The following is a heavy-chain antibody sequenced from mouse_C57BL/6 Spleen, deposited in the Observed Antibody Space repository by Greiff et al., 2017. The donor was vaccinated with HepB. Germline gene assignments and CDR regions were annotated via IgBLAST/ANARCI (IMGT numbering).Heavy chain of an antibody. J-gene: IGHJ1*03. V-gene: IGHV1-19*01. Sequence: EVQLVESGPVLVKPGASVKMSCKASGYTFTDYYMNWVKQSHGKSLEWIGVINPYNGGTSYNQKFKGTATLTVDKSSSTAYMELNSLTSEDSAVYYCARRGSSDCWYFDVWGTGTTVTVSS. D-gene: IGHD1-1*01. CDR3: ARRGSSDCWYFDV. CDR1: GYTFTDYY. CDR2: INPYNGGT.